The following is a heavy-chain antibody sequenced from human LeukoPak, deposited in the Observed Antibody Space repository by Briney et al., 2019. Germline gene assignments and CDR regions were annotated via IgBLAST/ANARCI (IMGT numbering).Heavy chain of an antibody. Sequence: SQTLSLTCAISGDSVSRDSIAWNWIRQSPSRGLEWLGRTYYKSVWYNDYAVHMKSRITISPDTSKNQFSLQLNSVTPDDTAAYYCARGTGWPHFDYWGQGILVTVSS. V-gene: IGHV6-1*01. D-gene: IGHD6-19*01. CDR2: TYYKSVWYN. CDR1: GDSVSRDSIA. CDR3: ARGTGWPHFDY. J-gene: IGHJ4*02.